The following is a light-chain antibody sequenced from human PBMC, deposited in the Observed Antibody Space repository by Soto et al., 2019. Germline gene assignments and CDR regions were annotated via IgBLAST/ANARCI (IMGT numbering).Light chain of an antibody. CDR2: VAS. V-gene: IGKV1-12*01. J-gene: IGKJ2*01. CDR3: QQAKDFPLT. Sequence: DIQMTQSPSSVSASVGDRVTLTCRAKQHISNWLAWYQQKPGKAPRLLLYVASNLQRGVQSRLGGSGSGTDFTLTISSLQREDFAPYYCQQAKDFPLTFGHGTKVDIK. CDR1: QHISNW.